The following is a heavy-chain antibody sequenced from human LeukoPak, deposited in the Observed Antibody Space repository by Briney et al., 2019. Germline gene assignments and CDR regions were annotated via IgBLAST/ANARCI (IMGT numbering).Heavy chain of an antibody. CDR1: GFTFSSYA. Sequence: GGSLRLSCAASGFTFSSYAMHWVRQAPGKGLEWVAVISYDGSNKYYADSVKGRFTISRDNSKNTLYLQMNSLRAEDTAVYYCARPGMVGTYSSSWYVGPRHFGLGYYYGMDVWGQGTTVTVSS. D-gene: IGHD6-13*01. CDR3: ARPGMVGTYSSSWYVGPRHFGLGYYYGMDV. J-gene: IGHJ6*02. CDR2: ISYDGSNK. V-gene: IGHV3-30-3*01.